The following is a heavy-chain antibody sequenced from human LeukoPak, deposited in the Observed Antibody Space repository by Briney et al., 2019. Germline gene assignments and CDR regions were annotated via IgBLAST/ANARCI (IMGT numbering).Heavy chain of an antibody. D-gene: IGHD2-15*01. CDR1: GGTFSSYA. V-gene: IGHV1-69*05. CDR3: ASSNASRYCSGGSCLDY. J-gene: IGHJ4*02. Sequence: SVKVSCKASGGTFSSYAISWVRQAPGQGLEWMGRIIPIFGTANYAQKFQGRVTITTDESTSTAYMELSSLRSEDTAVYYCASSNASRYCSGGSCLDYWGQGTLVTVSS. CDR2: IIPIFGTA.